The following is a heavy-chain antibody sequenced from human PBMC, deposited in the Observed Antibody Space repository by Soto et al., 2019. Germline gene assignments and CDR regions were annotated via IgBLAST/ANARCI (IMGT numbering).Heavy chain of an antibody. CDR1: GYTFTGYY. CDR3: ARGGYLSTIFGVVHGP. J-gene: IGHJ5*02. V-gene: IGHV1-2*02. Sequence: ASVKVSCKASGYTFTGYYMHWVRQAPGQGLEWMGWINPNSGGTNYAQKFQGRVTMTRDTSISTAYMELSRLRSDDTAVYYCARGGYLSTIFGVVHGPWGQRTPVTGSS. D-gene: IGHD3-3*01. CDR2: INPNSGGT.